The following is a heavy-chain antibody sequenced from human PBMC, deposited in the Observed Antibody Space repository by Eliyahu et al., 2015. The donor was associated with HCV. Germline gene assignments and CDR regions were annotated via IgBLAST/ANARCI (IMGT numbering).Heavy chain of an antibody. CDR3: TRDGDDSSGPDY. V-gene: IGHV3-48*02. Sequence: EVQLVASGGGLVQPGGSLRXSXAASGFTFSSYSMNWVRQAPGKGLEWVSYIKSRSTITYYADSVKGRFTISRDNAKNSLYLQMNSLRDEDTAVYYCTRDGDDSSGPDYWGQGTLVTVSS. CDR2: IKSRSTIT. D-gene: IGHD3-22*01. J-gene: IGHJ4*02. CDR1: GFTFSSYS.